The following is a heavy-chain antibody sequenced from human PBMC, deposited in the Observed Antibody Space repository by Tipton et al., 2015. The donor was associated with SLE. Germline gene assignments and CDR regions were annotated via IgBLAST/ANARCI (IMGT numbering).Heavy chain of an antibody. CDR3: VRGPYGAAAGFDY. Sequence: TLSLTCTVSSGSISYYFWSWIRQPPGKGLEWIGYINYSGTTNYNPSLKSRVTISVDTSKNQFSLRLSSVTAADTAAYYCVRGPYGAAAGFDYWGKGTTVTVSS. CDR2: INYSGTT. V-gene: IGHV4-59*01. J-gene: IGHJ6*04. CDR1: SGSISYYF. D-gene: IGHD6-13*01.